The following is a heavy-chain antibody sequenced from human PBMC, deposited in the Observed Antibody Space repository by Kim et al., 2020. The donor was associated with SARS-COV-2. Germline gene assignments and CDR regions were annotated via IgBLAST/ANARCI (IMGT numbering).Heavy chain of an antibody. Sequence: GGSLRLSCAASGFTVSSNYMSWVRQAPGKGLEWVSVIYSGGSTYYADSVKGRFTISRDNSKNTLYLQMNSLRAEDTAVYYCARDGNYYDSSGYWTHATDYWGQGTLVTVSS. J-gene: IGHJ4*02. CDR3: ARDGNYYDSSGYWTHATDY. V-gene: IGHV3-53*01. D-gene: IGHD3-22*01. CDR1: GFTVSSNY. CDR2: IYSGGST.